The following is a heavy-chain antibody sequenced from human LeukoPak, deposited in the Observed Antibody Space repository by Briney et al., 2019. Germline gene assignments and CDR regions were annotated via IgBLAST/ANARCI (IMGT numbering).Heavy chain of an antibody. CDR2: ISYDGSNK. Sequence: PGRSLRLSCAASGFTFSSYAMHWVRQAPGKGLEWVAVISYDGSNKYYADSVKGRFTISRDNSKNTLYLQMNSLRAEDTAVYYCARDWLSYYFDYWGQGTLVTVSS. CDR3: ARDWLSYYFDY. V-gene: IGHV3-30-3*01. CDR1: GFTFSSYA. J-gene: IGHJ4*02. D-gene: IGHD6-19*01.